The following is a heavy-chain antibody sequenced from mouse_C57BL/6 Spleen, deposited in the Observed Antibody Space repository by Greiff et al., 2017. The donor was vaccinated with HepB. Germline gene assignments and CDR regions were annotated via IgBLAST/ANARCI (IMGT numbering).Heavy chain of an antibody. V-gene: IGHV1-55*01. J-gene: IGHJ3*01. D-gene: IGHD2-5*01. CDR2: IYPGSGST. CDR3: ARGAAYYSNYAWFAY. Sequence: QVQLKQPGAELVKPGASVKMSCKASGYTFTSYWITWVKQRPGQGLEWIGDIYPGSGSTNYNEKFKSKATLTVDTSSSTAYMQLSSLTSEDSAVYYCARGAAYYSNYAWFAYWGQGTLVTVSA. CDR1: GYTFTSYW.